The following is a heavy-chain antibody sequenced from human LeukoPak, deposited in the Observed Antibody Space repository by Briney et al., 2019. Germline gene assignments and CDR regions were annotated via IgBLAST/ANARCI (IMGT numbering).Heavy chain of an antibody. V-gene: IGHV4-34*01. CDR2: INHSGI. D-gene: IGHD6-19*01. CDR3: ASARSGWSLNYYSYYMDV. Sequence: SETLSLTCAVYGGSFSGYYWNWIRQPPGKGREWIGEINHSGIKYNPSLKSRVTISVDTSKNQFSLKLSSVTAADTAVYYCASARSGWSLNYYSYYMDVWGKGTTVTVSS. J-gene: IGHJ6*03. CDR1: GGSFSGYY.